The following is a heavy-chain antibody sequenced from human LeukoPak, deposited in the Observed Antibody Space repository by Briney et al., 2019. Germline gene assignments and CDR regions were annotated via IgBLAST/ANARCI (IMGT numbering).Heavy chain of an antibody. CDR1: GGSISSYY. Sequence: SETLSLTCTVSGGSISSYYWSWIRQPPGKGLEWIGYIYYSGSTNYNPSLKSRVTISVDTSKTQFSLKLSSVTAADTAVYYCARDTKIFGRANWFDPWGQGTLVTVSS. CDR3: ARDTKIFGRANWFDP. V-gene: IGHV4-59*01. CDR2: IYYSGST. D-gene: IGHD3-10*01. J-gene: IGHJ5*02.